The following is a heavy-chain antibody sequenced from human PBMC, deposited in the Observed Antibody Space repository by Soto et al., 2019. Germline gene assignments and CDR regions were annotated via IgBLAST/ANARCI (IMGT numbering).Heavy chain of an antibody. J-gene: IGHJ5*02. Sequence: SETLSLTCAVSGGSISSSNWWSWVRQPPGRGLEWIGYIYYSGSTYYNPSLKSRVTISVDTSKNQFSMKLSSVTAADTAVYYCARAPHYYDSSGYTINWFDPWGQGTLVTVS. V-gene: IGHV4-30-4*01. CDR3: ARAPHYYDSSGYTINWFDP. D-gene: IGHD3-22*01. CDR2: IYYSGST. CDR1: GGSISSSNW.